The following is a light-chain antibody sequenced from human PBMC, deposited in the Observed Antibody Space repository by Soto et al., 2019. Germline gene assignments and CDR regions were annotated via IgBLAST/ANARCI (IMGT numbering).Light chain of an antibody. Sequence: QSALTQPPSASGSPGQSVSISCTGTSSDVGGYNYVSWYQHHPGKAPKLMIYEVSKRPSGVPGRFSGSKSGNTASLTVSGLQAEDEADYYCSSYGGSNNFVVFGGGTKLTVL. J-gene: IGLJ2*01. CDR1: SSDVGGYNY. V-gene: IGLV2-8*01. CDR3: SSYGGSNNFVV. CDR2: EVS.